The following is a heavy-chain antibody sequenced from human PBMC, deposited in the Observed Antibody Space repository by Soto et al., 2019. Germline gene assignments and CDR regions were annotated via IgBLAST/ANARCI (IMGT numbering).Heavy chain of an antibody. CDR3: ARGSIAVAGTHGSWFDP. D-gene: IGHD6-19*01. V-gene: IGHV4-34*01. CDR2: INHSGST. Sequence: QVQLQQWGAGLLKPSETLSLTSAVYGGSFSGYYWSWIRQPPGKGLGWIGEINHSGSTNYNPSLKSRVTISVDTSKNQFSLKLSSVTAADTAVYYCARGSIAVAGTHGSWFDPWGQGTLVTVSS. J-gene: IGHJ5*02. CDR1: GGSFSGYY.